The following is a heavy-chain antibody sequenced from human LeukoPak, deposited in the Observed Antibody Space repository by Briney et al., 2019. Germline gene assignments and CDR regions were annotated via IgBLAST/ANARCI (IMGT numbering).Heavy chain of an antibody. V-gene: IGHV1-2*02. CDR2: INPNSGGT. D-gene: IGHD5-24*01. CDR3: ARIRGGYNDAYDI. CDR1: GYTFTGYY. J-gene: IGHJ3*02. Sequence: ASVKVSCKASGYTFTGYYMHWVRQAPGQGLEWMGWINPNSGGTNYAQKFQGRVTMTRDTSTSTVYMELSGLRSEDTALYYCARIRGGYNDAYDIWGQGTMVTVSS.